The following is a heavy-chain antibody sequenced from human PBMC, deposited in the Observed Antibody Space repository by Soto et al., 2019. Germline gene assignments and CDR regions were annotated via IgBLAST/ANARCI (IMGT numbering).Heavy chain of an antibody. CDR1: GGSISSYY. J-gene: IGHJ4*02. CDR3: ARSTAGYAPFDY. D-gene: IGHD2-2*01. Sequence: PSETLSLTCTVSGGSISSYYWSWIRQPPGKGLEWIGYIYYSGSTNYNPSLKSRVTISVDTSKNQFSLKLSSVTAADTAVYYGARSTAGYAPFDYWGQGTLVTVSS. CDR2: IYYSGST. V-gene: IGHV4-59*01.